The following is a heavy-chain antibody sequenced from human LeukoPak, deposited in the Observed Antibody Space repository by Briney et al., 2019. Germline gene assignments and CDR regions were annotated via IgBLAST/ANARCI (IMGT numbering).Heavy chain of an antibody. J-gene: IGHJ4*02. V-gene: IGHV3-33*06. CDR1: GFTFSSYG. Sequence: VRSLRLSCAASGFTFSSYGMHWVRQAPGKGLEWVAVIWYDGSNKYYADSVKGRFTISRDNSKNTLYLQMNSLRAEDTAVYYCAKDAPDCSGGSCYYNYYFDYWGQGTLVTVSS. D-gene: IGHD2-15*01. CDR3: AKDAPDCSGGSCYYNYYFDY. CDR2: IWYDGSNK.